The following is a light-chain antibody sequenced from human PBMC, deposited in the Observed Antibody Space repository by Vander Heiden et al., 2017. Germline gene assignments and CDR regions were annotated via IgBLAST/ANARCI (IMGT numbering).Light chain of an antibody. CDR3: QQRSNWPPEYT. J-gene: IGKJ2*01. CDR2: DAS. Sequence: IVLTQSPATLSLSPGERATLSCRASQSVSSYLAWYQQKPGQAPRLLIYDASNRATGITARFSGSGSGTDFTLTISSLEPEDFAVYYCQQRSNWPPEYTFGQGTKLEIK. V-gene: IGKV3-11*01. CDR1: QSVSSY.